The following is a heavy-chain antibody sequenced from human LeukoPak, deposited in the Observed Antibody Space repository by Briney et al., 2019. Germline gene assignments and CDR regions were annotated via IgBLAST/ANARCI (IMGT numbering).Heavy chain of an antibody. J-gene: IGHJ4*02. CDR2: IYYSGST. D-gene: IGHD1-26*01. Sequence: SQTLSLTRAVSRGSISSSRYYWGWIRQPPGKGLEWIVSIYYSGSTYYNPPLKSRVTISVDTSKNQFSLKLSSVTAADTAVYYCARSSVGATFSRRGESPQLPGYWGQGTLVTVSS. V-gene: IGHV4-39*07. CDR1: RGSISSSRYY. CDR3: ARSSVGATFSRRGESPQLPGY.